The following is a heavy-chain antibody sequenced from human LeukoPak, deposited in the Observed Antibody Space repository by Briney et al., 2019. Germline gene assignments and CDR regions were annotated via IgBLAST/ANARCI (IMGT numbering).Heavy chain of an antibody. V-gene: IGHV4-4*07. CDR2: IYTSGST. CDR1: GGSISSYY. Sequence: SETLSLTCTVSGGSISSYYWSWIRQPAGKGLEWIGRIYTSGSTNYNPSLKSRVTMSVDTSKNQFSLKLSSVTAADTAVYYCARDLRGIVVVPAALDYWGQGTLVTVSS. CDR3: ARDLRGIVVVPAALDY. J-gene: IGHJ4*02. D-gene: IGHD2-2*01.